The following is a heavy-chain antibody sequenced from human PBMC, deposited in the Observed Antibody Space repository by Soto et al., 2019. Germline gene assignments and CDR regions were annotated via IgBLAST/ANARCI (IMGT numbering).Heavy chain of an antibody. V-gene: IGHV1-8*01. CDR3: ASAWGCSGGSCYSWGDYYYMDV. Sequence: ASVKVSCKASGYTFTSYDINWVRQATGQGLEWMGWMNPNSGNTGYAQKFQGRVTMTRNTSISTAYMELSSLRSEDTAVYYCASAWGCSGGSCYSWGDYYYMDVWGKGTTVTVSS. D-gene: IGHD2-15*01. CDR2: MNPNSGNT. CDR1: GYTFTSYD. J-gene: IGHJ6*03.